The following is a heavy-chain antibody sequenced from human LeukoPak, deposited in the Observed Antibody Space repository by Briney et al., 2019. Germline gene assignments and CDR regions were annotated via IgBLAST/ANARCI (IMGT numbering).Heavy chain of an antibody. V-gene: IGHV3-33*01. Sequence: GRSLRLSCAASGSTFSSYGTHWVRQAPGKGLEWVAVIWYDGSNKYYADSVKGRFTISRDNSKNTLYLQMNSLRAEDTAVYYCARDYADYYYDSSGYLDYWGQGTLVTVSS. CDR3: ARDYADYYYDSSGYLDY. CDR2: IWYDGSNK. J-gene: IGHJ4*02. D-gene: IGHD3-22*01. CDR1: GSTFSSYG.